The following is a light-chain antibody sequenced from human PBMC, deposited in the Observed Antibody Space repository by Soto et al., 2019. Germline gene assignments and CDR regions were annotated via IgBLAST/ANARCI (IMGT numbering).Light chain of an antibody. J-gene: IGKJ4*01. Sequence: EIVLTQSPGTLSLSPGERATLSCRASQSVSSSYLAWYQQKPGQAPRLLIYGASSRATGIPDRFSGSGSGTDFTLTISRLEPEDFAVYYCQQLERYPSTFGGGTKVEIK. CDR2: GAS. CDR3: QQLERYPST. V-gene: IGKV3-20*01. CDR1: QSVSSSY.